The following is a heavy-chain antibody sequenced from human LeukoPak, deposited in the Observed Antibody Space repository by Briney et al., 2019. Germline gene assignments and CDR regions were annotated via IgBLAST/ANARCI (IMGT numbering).Heavy chain of an antibody. V-gene: IGHV3-33*01. D-gene: IGHD1-1*01. Sequence: GGSLRLSCVASGFSFSRYGMHWVRQAPGKGLEWVALILFDGSNEYYADSVKGRFTISRDNSKNTLYLQMDSLRTEDTALYYCARDGTLFGFDPWGQGTLVTVSS. J-gene: IGHJ5*02. CDR3: ARDGTLFGFDP. CDR2: ILFDGSNE. CDR1: GFSFSRYG.